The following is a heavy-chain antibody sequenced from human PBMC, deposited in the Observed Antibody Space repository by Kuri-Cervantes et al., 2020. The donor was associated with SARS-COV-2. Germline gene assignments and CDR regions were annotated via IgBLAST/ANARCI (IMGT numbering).Heavy chain of an antibody. J-gene: IGHJ4*02. CDR2: ISPYNGNE. CDR3: ARPLEMATAGLLGY. Sequence: ASVKVSCKASGYTFVIYGITWVRQAPGQGLEWMGWISPYNGNENYAQKFQGRVNMTTDTSTNTTYMELRSLRSDDTAVYYCARPLEMATAGLLGYWGQGTLVTVSS. V-gene: IGHV1-18*01. D-gene: IGHD5-24*01. CDR1: GYTFVIYG.